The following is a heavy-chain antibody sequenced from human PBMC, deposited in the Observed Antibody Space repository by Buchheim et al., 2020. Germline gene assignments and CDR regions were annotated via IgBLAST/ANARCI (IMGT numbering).Heavy chain of an antibody. V-gene: IGHV3-30*18. CDR2: ISYDGSNK. CDR3: AKDKGTVVTRAYFDY. CDR1: GFTFSSYG. J-gene: IGHJ4*02. D-gene: IGHD4-23*01. Sequence: QVQLVESGGGVVQPGRSLRLSCAASGFTFSSYGMHWVRQAPGKGLEWVAVISYDGSNKYYADSVKGRFTISRDNSKKTLYLQMNSLRAEDTAVYYCAKDKGTVVTRAYFDYWGQGTL.